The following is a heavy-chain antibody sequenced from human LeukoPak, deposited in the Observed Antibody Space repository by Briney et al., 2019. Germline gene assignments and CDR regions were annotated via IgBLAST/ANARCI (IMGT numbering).Heavy chain of an antibody. CDR1: GYTFTDNY. CDR3: ARGSGGDSSGYKFDY. CDR2: MNPNSGNT. Sequence: RASVKVSCKASGYTFTDNYIHWVRQAPGQRLEWMGWMNPNSGNTGYAQKFQGRVTMARNTSISTAYMELSSLRSEDTAVYYCARGSGGDSSGYKFDYWGQGTLVTVSS. J-gene: IGHJ4*02. V-gene: IGHV1-8*02. D-gene: IGHD3-22*01.